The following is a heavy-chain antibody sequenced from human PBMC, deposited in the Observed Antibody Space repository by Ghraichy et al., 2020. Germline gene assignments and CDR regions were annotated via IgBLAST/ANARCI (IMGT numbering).Heavy chain of an antibody. CDR2: IRGSGGGT. CDR1: GFTFSSYS. CDR3: AKAHGLYGDYGYFDY. D-gene: IGHD4-17*01. J-gene: IGHJ4*02. V-gene: IGHV3-23*01. Sequence: GGSLRLSCAASGFTFSSYSMSWVRQAPGKGLEWVSAIRGSGGGTYYADSVKGRFTISRDNSKNTLYLQMNSLRAEDTAVYYCAKAHGLYGDYGYFDYWGQGTLVTVSS.